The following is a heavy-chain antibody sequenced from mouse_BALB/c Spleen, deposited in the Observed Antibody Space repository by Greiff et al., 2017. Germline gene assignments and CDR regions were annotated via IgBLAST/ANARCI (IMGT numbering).Heavy chain of an antibody. Sequence: DVMLVESGGGLVQPGGSRKLSCAASGFTFSSFGMHWVRQAPEKGLEWVAYISSGSSTIYYADTVKGRFTISRDNPKNTLFLQMTSLRSEDTAMYYCARNYDYDSAWFAYWGQGTLVTVSA. D-gene: IGHD2-4*01. CDR1: GFTFSSFG. CDR3: ARNYDYDSAWFAY. V-gene: IGHV5-17*02. CDR2: ISSGSSTI. J-gene: IGHJ3*01.